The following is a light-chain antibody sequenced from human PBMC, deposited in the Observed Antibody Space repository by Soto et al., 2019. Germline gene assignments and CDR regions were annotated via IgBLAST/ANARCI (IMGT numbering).Light chain of an antibody. CDR2: ATS. V-gene: IGKV3-20*01. CDR3: RQYVTSPPMYT. CDR1: QSVSDSY. Sequence: ENVLTQSPGTLSLSPGERATLSCRASQSVSDSYLAWYQQKPGQTPRLLIYATSGRANGIPDRFSGSGSGPDFTLTISRVEPEDFAVYYCRQYVTSPPMYTFVQRTKLEIK. J-gene: IGKJ2*01.